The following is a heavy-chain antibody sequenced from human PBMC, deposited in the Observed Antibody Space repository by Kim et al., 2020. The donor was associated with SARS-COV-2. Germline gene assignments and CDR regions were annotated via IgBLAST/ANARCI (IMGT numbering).Heavy chain of an antibody. V-gene: IGHV4-39*01. J-gene: IGHJ4*02. Sequence: SETLSLTCTVSGGSISSSSYYWGWIRQPPGKGLEWIGSIYYSGSTYYNPSLKSRVTISVDTSKNQFSLKLSSVTAADTAVYYCARRGSITGTTLYFDSWGQGTLVTVSS. CDR3: ARRGSITGTTLYFDS. CDR1: GGSISSSSYY. CDR2: IYYSGST. D-gene: IGHD1-7*01.